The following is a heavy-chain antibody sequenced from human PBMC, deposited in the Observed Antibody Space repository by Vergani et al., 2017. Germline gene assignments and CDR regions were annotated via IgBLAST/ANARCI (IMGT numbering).Heavy chain of an antibody. J-gene: IGHJ2*01. V-gene: IGHV1-69*01. D-gene: IGHD4-17*01. CDR1: GGTFSSYA. Sequence: QVQLVQSGAEVKKPGSSVKVSCKASGGTFSSYAISWVRQAPGQGLAWMGGIIPSFGTANYAQKFQGRVTITAVESTSTAYMELSSLRSEDTAVYYCARASPPYGVPPYWYFDLWGRGTLVTVSS. CDR3: ARASPPYGVPPYWYFDL. CDR2: IIPSFGTA.